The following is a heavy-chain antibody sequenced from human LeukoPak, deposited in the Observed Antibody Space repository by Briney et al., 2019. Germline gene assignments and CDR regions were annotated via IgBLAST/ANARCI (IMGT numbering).Heavy chain of an antibody. D-gene: IGHD3-10*01. CDR2: FDPEDGET. CDR1: GYTLTELS. CDR3: ATGIITMVRGVIIGDYYGMDV. V-gene: IGHV1-24*01. J-gene: IGHJ6*02. Sequence: ASVKVSCKVSGYTLTELSMHWVRQAPGKGLEWMGGFDPEDGETIYAQKFQGRVTMTEDTSTDTAYMELSSLRSEDTAVYYCATGIITMVRGVIIGDYYGMDVWGQGTTVTVSS.